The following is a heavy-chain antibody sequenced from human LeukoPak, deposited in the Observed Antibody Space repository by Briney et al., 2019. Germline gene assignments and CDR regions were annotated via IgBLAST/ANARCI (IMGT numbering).Heavy chain of an antibody. CDR1: GYTFTSYG. V-gene: IGHV1-18*01. Sequence: AVKVSCKASGYTFTSYGISWVRQAPGQGLEWMGWISAYNGNTNYAQKLQGRVTMTTDTSTSTDYMELRSLGSEDTAVYNCARRPQGTYAFDIWGQGTTVTVSS. CDR2: ISAYNGNT. CDR3: ARRPQGTYAFDI. D-gene: IGHD1-1*01. J-gene: IGHJ3*02.